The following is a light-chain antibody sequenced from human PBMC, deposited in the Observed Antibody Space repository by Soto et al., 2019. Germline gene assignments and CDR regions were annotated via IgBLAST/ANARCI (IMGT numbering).Light chain of an antibody. CDR2: QDS. V-gene: IGLV3-1*01. Sequence: SYELTQPPSVSVSPGQTASITCSGDKLGDKYACWYQQKPGQSPVLVIYQDSKRPSGIPERFSGSNSGNTATLTISGTQAMDEADYCCQAWDSRTVVFGGGTKVTVL. J-gene: IGLJ2*01. CDR3: QAWDSRTVV. CDR1: KLGDKY.